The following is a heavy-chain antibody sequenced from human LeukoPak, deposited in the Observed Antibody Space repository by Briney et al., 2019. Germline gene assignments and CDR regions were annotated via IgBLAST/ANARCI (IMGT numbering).Heavy chain of an antibody. CDR1: GASFSGYY. V-gene: IGHV4-34*01. CDR2: INHSGIT. D-gene: IGHD2-2*02. Sequence: PSETLSLTCAFYGASFSGYYWRWIRQPPGKGLEWIGEINHSGITTYNPSLKSRVTISVDTSKKQFSLKLSSVTAADTAVYYCARSYCSSNSCHRSLDYWGQGTLVTVSS. J-gene: IGHJ4*02. CDR3: ARSYCSSNSCHRSLDY.